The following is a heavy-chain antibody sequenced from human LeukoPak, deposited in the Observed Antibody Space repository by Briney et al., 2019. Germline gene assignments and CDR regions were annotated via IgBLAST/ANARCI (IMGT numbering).Heavy chain of an antibody. CDR3: ARDTTFDSSGWSYYFDY. J-gene: IGHJ4*02. V-gene: IGHV3-30-3*01. D-gene: IGHD6-19*01. CDR2: ISYDGSNK. Sequence: GGSLRLSCAASGFIFSSYAMHWVRQAPGKGLEWVAVISYDGSNKYYAGSVKGRFTISRDNSKNTLYLQMNSLRAEDTAVYYCARDTTFDSSGWSYYFDYWGQGTLVTVSS. CDR1: GFIFSSYA.